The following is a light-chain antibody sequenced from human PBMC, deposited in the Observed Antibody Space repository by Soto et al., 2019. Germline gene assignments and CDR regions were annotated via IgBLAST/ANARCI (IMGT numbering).Light chain of an antibody. V-gene: IGKV1-5*01. CDR3: QQTYTTPEIT. J-gene: IGKJ5*01. Sequence: DIQMTQSPSSLSASVGDRVTITCRASQSISRWLAWYQEKPGKAPKVLIYDASNLESGVPTRFSGSGSGTDFTLTISSLQPEDFATYYCQQTYTTPEITFGQGTRLEIK. CDR1: QSISRW. CDR2: DAS.